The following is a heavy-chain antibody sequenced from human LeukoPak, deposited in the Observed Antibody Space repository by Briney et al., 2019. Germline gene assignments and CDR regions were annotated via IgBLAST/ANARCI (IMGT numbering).Heavy chain of an antibody. Sequence: GGSLRLSCAASGFTFSSYAMSWVRQAPGKGLEWVSAISGSGGSTYYADSVKGRFTISRDNSKNTLYLQMNSLRAEDTAVYYCAKGDYDILTGYYPLDYWGQETLVTVSS. CDR1: GFTFSSYA. J-gene: IGHJ4*02. V-gene: IGHV3-23*01. CDR3: AKGDYDILTGYYPLDY. CDR2: ISGSGGST. D-gene: IGHD3-9*01.